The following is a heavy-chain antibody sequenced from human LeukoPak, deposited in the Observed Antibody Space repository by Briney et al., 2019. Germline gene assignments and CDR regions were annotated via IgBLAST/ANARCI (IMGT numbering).Heavy chain of an antibody. CDR2: INPSGGST. Sequence: ASVKVSCKASGGTFSSYAISWVRQAPGQGLEWMGIINPSGGSTSYAQKFQGRVTMTRDTSTSTVYMELSSLRSEDTAVYYCARDSGLGGTDYYGMDVWGQGTTVTVSS. D-gene: IGHD2-15*01. V-gene: IGHV1-46*01. J-gene: IGHJ6*02. CDR3: ARDSGLGGTDYYGMDV. CDR1: GGTFSSYA.